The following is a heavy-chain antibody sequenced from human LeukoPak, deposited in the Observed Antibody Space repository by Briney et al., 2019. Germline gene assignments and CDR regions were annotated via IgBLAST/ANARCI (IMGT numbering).Heavy chain of an antibody. V-gene: IGHV3-21*01. Sequence: PGGSLRLSCAASGFTFSSYSMNWVRQAPGKGREGVSSISSSSSYIYYADSVRGRFTISRDNAKNSLYLQMNSLRAEDTAVYYCARGIVVVVAATGYFDYWGQGTLVTVSS. CDR2: ISSSSSYI. CDR1: GFTFSSYS. J-gene: IGHJ4*02. CDR3: ARGIVVVVAATGYFDY. D-gene: IGHD2-15*01.